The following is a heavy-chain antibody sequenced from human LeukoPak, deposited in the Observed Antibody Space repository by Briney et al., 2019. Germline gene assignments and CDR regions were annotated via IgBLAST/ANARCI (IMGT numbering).Heavy chain of an antibody. CDR2: ISAYNGNT. D-gene: IGHD6-19*01. J-gene: IGHJ4*02. CDR3: ARSPQASGWYPYYFDY. Sequence: ASVKVSCKASGYTFTSYGISWVRQAPGQGLEWMGWISAYNGNTNYAQKLQGRVTMTTDTSTSTAYMELRSLRSDDTAVYYCARSPQASGWYPYYFDYWGQGTLVTVSS. CDR1: GYTFTSYG. V-gene: IGHV1-18*01.